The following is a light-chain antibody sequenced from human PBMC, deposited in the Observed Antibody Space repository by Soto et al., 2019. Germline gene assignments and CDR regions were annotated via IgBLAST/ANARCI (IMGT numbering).Light chain of an antibody. J-gene: IGLJ2*01. CDR3: SSYTSSNLRVV. V-gene: IGLV2-14*01. Sequence: QSALTQPASVAGSAGQSITISCTGASSDIGGYSYVSWYQQHPGKAPKLIIYEVGNRPSGISDRFSGSKSGNTASLTISGLRAEDEADYHSSSYTSSNLRVVFGGGTKLTVL. CDR2: EVG. CDR1: SSDIGGYSY.